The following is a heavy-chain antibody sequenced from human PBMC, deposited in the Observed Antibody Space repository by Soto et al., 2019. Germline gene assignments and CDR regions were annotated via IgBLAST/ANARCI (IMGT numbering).Heavy chain of an antibody. V-gene: IGHV1-69*02. CDR2: IIPILGIA. J-gene: IGHJ5*02. CDR3: ASPSGEFGEVGWFDP. CDR1: GGTFSSYT. D-gene: IGHD3-10*01. Sequence: QVQLVQSGAEVKKPGSSVKVSCNASGGTFSSYTISWVRQAPGQGLEWMGRIIPILGIAKYSQKFQGRVTITADKSTSSAYLKLSSLRSEDPAVSYCASPSGEFGEVGWFDPWGQGTLVTVAS.